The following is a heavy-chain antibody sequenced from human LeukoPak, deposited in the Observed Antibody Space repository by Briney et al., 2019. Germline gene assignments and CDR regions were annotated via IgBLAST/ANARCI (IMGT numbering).Heavy chain of an antibody. CDR3: ACAYYYDSSGYY. CDR2: INPSGGST. V-gene: IGHV1-46*01. J-gene: IGHJ4*02. CDR1: GGTFSSYA. Sequence: GASVNVSFTASGGTFSSYAISWVRQAPGQGLEWMGIINPSGGSTSYAQKFQGRVTMTRDTSTSTVYMELSSLRSEDTAVYYCACAYYYDSSGYYWGQGTLVTVSS. D-gene: IGHD3-22*01.